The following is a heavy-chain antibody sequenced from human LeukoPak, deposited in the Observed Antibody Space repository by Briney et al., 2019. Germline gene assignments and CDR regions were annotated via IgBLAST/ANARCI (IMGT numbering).Heavy chain of an antibody. D-gene: IGHD3-3*01. CDR2: ISYDGNNE. V-gene: IGHV3-30*03. CDR3: ARGILSPRSVAFDV. Sequence: GGSLRLSCAASGFTFSNYGLHWVRQAPGKGLEWVTFISYDGNNEFYADSVKGRFTVSRDTSMDTLYLQMNSLRVDDTSVYYCARGILSPRSVAFDVWGQGTMVTVS. J-gene: IGHJ3*01. CDR1: GFTFSNYG.